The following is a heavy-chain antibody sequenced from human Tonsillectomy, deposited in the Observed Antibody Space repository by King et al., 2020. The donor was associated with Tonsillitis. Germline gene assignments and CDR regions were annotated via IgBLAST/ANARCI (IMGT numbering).Heavy chain of an antibody. Sequence: VQLVESGGGLVKPGGSLRLSCAASEFTFSNAWMSWVRQAPGKGLEWVGRIKSKTDGGTTDYAVPVRGRFTISRDDSKDTRYLQMNNLKTEDTAVYYCTTDHPGYYPWEESWFDPWGQGTLVTVSS. CDR1: EFTFSNAW. J-gene: IGHJ5*02. D-gene: IGHD3-9*01. V-gene: IGHV3-15*01. CDR2: IKSKTDGGTT. CDR3: TTDHPGYYPWEESWFDP.